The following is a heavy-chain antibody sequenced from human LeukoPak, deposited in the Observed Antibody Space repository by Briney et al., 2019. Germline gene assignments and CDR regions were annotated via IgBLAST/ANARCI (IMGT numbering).Heavy chain of an antibody. CDR3: ARGSGYDFATFY. CDR2: ISAYNSNT. V-gene: IGHV1-18*01. J-gene: IGHJ4*02. Sequence: ASVTVSCKVSGYTFTSYGISWVRQAPGPGLEWMGWISAYNSNTNYAKKLQGRVTMTTDTSTSTAYMELRRLISDGAAVYYCARGSGYDFATFYWGQGTLVTVSS. D-gene: IGHD5-12*01. CDR1: GYTFTSYG.